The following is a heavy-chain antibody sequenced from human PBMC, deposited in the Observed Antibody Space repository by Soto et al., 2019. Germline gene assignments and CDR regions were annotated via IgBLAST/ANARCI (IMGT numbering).Heavy chain of an antibody. CDR1: GFTFSSYD. Sequence: GGSLRLSCAASGFTFSSYDMHWVRQATGKGLEWVSAIGTAGDTYYPGSVKGRFTISRENAKNSLYLQMNSLRAEDTAVYYCARTPNVDYGDYDYYYGMDVWGQGTTVTVSS. CDR3: ARTPNVDYGDYDYYYGMDV. CDR2: IGTAGDT. J-gene: IGHJ6*02. V-gene: IGHV3-13*01. D-gene: IGHD4-17*01.